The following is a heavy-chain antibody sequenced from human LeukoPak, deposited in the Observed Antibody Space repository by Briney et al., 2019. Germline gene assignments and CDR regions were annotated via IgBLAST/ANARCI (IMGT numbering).Heavy chain of an antibody. CDR2: ISAYNGNT. J-gene: IGHJ4*02. V-gene: IGHV1-18*01. CDR3: ARDSDYDFWSGYLFDY. Sequence: ASVTVSCKASGYTFTSYGISWVRQAPGQGLEWMGWISAYNGNTNYAQKLQGRVTMTTDTSTSTAYMELRSLRSDDTAVYYCARDSDYDFWSGYLFDYWGQGTLVTVSS. CDR1: GYTFTSYG. D-gene: IGHD3-3*01.